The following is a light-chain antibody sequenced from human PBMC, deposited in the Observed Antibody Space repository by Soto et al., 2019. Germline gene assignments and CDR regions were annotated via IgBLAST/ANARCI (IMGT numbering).Light chain of an antibody. J-gene: IGKJ2*01. V-gene: IGKV3-15*01. CDR2: GAS. CDR3: HQYNSWPPGT. Sequence: EIVLTHSPSTLSWSPGERATLSCSASQIVSSNLAWYQQKPGQAPRLLIYGASTRATGIPARFSGSGSGTEFTLTISSLQSEDFALYYCHQYNSWPPGTFGQGTKVDIK. CDR1: QIVSSN.